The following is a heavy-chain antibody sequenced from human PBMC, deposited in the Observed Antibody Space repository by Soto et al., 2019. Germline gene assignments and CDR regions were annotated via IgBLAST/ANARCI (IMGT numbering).Heavy chain of an antibody. Sequence: QVQLVESGGGVVQPGTSLRLSCVASGFTFSSYGMHWVRQAPGKGLEWVAVMSYDGSHEYYADSVKGRFTISRDNSKTILYLQMNRLRLEDTAVYYCAKGSVLRVVEAPLAILGGVDVWGQGAMVTVSS. CDR3: AKGSVLRVVEAPLAILGGVDV. J-gene: IGHJ6*02. V-gene: IGHV3-33*06. CDR1: GFTFSSYG. D-gene: IGHD2-8*01. CDR2: MSYDGSHE.